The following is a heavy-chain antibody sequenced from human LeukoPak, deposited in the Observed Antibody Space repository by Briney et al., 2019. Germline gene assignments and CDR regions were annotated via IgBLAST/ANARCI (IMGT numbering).Heavy chain of an antibody. CDR1: GGSITSYY. V-gene: IGHV4-59*01. CDR3: ASYDYGDYEVLDP. J-gene: IGHJ5*02. Sequence: SETLSLTCTVSGGSITSYYWSWVRQPPGKGLEWIGYIYYSASTNYNPSLKSRVTISVDTSKNQFSLKLSSVTAADTAVYYCASYDYGDYEVLDPWGQGTLVTVSS. D-gene: IGHD4-17*01. CDR2: IYYSAST.